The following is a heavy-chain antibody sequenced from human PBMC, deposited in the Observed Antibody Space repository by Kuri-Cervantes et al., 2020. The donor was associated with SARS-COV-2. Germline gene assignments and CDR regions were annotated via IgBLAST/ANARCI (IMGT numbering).Heavy chain of an antibody. D-gene: IGHD2-2*01. CDR2: ISYDGSNK. V-gene: IGHV3-30*03. CDR3: ASEVPATAGFDD. Sequence: LSLTCAASGFTFSSYWLSWVRQAPGKGLEWVAVISYDGSNKYYADSVKGRFTITRDNSKNTLYLQMNSLRAEDTAVDYCASEVPATAGFDDWGQGTLVTVSS. J-gene: IGHJ4*02. CDR1: GFTFSSYW.